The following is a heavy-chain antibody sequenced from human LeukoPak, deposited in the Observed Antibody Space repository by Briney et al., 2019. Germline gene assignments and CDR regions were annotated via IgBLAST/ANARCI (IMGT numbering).Heavy chain of an antibody. D-gene: IGHD3-10*02. V-gene: IGHV3-11*04. J-gene: IGHJ6*04. CDR1: GFTFSDYY. CDR3: AELGITMIGGV. Sequence: GGSLRLSCVVSGFTFSDYYMSWIHQAPGKGLEWVSYISSSGSTIYYADSVKGRFTISRDNAKNSLYLQMNSLRAEDTAVYYCAELGITMIGGVWGKGTTVTISS. CDR2: ISSSGSTI.